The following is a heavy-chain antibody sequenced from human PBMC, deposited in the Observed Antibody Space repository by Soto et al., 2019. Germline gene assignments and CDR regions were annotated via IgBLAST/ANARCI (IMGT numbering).Heavy chain of an antibody. Sequence: GASVKVSCKASGYTFTSYYMHWVRQAPGQGLEWMGIINPSGGSTSYAQKFQGRVTMTRDTSTSTVYMELSSLGSEDTAVYYCAREFVATGPGYYGMDVWGQGTTVTVSS. CDR2: INPSGGST. V-gene: IGHV1-46*01. CDR1: GYTFTSYY. D-gene: IGHD2-15*01. CDR3: AREFVATGPGYYGMDV. J-gene: IGHJ6*02.